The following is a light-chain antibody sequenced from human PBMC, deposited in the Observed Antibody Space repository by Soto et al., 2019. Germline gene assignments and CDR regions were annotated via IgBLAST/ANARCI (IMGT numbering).Light chain of an antibody. CDR2: EVS. Sequence: QSALTQPASVSGSPGQSITISCSGTSSDVDDYNYVSWYQQHPGKAPKLMIYEVSHRLSGVSNRFSGSNSGYTASLTISGLQDEDEADYYCTSSLSNSVVVFGVGTKVTVL. CDR1: SSDVDDYNY. V-gene: IGLV2-14*01. CDR3: TSSLSNSVVV. J-gene: IGLJ3*02.